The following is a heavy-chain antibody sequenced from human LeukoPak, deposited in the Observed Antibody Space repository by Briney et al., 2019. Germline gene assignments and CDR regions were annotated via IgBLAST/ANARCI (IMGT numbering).Heavy chain of an antibody. CDR2: INPNSGGT. CDR3: ARGRWFGVSDY. CDR1: GYTFTDYY. V-gene: IGHV1-2*02. Sequence: GASVKVSCKASGYTFTDYYLHWVRQAPGQGLEWMGCINPNSGGTDYAQKSQGRVTMTRDTSISTAYMELSSLTSDDTAIYYCARGRWFGVSDYWGQGTLVTVSS. J-gene: IGHJ4*02. D-gene: IGHD3-10*01.